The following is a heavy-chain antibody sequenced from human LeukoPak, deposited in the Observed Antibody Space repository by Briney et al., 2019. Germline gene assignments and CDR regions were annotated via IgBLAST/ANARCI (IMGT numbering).Heavy chain of an antibody. D-gene: IGHD3-22*01. J-gene: IGHJ4*02. Sequence: SAKVSCKASGGTFSNYAVSWVRLTPGQGLEWLGGIIPVFGTTTYAQKFQAKVTMTADKSTNTAYLEISSLTSDDTAVYYCARCSPGDSSNFYAVLQYWGQGTQVTVSS. CDR3: ARCSPGDSSNFYAVLQY. CDR1: GGTFSNYA. V-gene: IGHV1-69*06. CDR2: IIPVFGTT.